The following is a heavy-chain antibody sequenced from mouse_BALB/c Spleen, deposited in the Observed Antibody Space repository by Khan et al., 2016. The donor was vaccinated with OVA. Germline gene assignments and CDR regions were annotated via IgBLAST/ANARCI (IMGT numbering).Heavy chain of an antibody. CDR3: VRKWDGGTYWYFDV. V-gene: IGHV2-6-4*01. CDR1: GFSLSRYS. Sequence: QVQLKESGPGLVAPSQSLSITCIVSGFSLSRYSVHWVRQPPGKGLEWLGMVWAGGSTDYNSDPKSSMSITKANSKSQVFLQMNRLQTDDTAMYYGVRKWDGGTYWYFDVWGAGTTVTVSS. J-gene: IGHJ1*01. D-gene: IGHD4-1*01. CDR2: VWAGGST.